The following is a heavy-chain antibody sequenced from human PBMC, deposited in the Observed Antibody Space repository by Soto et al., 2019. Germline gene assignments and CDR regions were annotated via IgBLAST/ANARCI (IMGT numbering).Heavy chain of an antibody. D-gene: IGHD6-25*01. CDR1: GFTLSDHY. Sequence: EVQLVESGGGLVQPGGSLRLSCAASGFTLSDHYLDWVRQAPGKGLEWVGRSRNRVKSFTTAYAAFVRGRFTFSRDDSTNSLYLQMNRLKTDDTAVYFCAIASTPDSTGYDYWGQGTLVTVFS. CDR2: SRNRVKSFTT. J-gene: IGHJ4*02. CDR3: AIASTPDSTGYDY. V-gene: IGHV3-72*01.